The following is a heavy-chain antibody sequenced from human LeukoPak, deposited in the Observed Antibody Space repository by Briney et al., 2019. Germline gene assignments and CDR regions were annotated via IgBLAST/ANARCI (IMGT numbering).Heavy chain of an antibody. J-gene: IGHJ6*03. V-gene: IGHV3-74*01. CDR1: GFTFSSYW. CDR2: INIDGSST. CDR3: ARCGVTAVSGTNYYYYMDV. Sequence: GGSLRLSCVASGFTFSSYWMHWVRQAPGKGLVWVSHINIDGSSTDYADSVKGRFTISRDNAKNSVYLQMNSLRAEDAAVYYCARCGVTAVSGTNYYYYMDVWGRGTAVTVSS. D-gene: IGHD5-18*01.